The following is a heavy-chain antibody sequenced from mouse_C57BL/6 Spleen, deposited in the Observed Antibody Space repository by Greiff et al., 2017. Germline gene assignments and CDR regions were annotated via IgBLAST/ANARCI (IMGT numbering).Heavy chain of an antibody. CDR1: GYTFTDYN. Sequence: EVQLQQSGPELVKPGASVKIPCKASGYTFTDYNMDWVKQSHGKSLEWIGDINPNNGGTIYNQKFKGKATLTVDKSSSTAYMELRSLTSEDTAVYYCARWASYSNYVTFFDYWGQGTTLTVSS. V-gene: IGHV1-18*01. D-gene: IGHD2-5*01. J-gene: IGHJ2*01. CDR2: INPNNGGT. CDR3: ARWASYSNYVTFFDY.